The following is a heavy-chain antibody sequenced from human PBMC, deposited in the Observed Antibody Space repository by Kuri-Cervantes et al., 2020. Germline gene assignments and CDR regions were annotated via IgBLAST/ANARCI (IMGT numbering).Heavy chain of an antibody. CDR3: ARVRVRGTLYSGSSGY. CDR1: GYTFTSDG. J-gene: IGHJ4*02. V-gene: IGHV1-18*01. D-gene: IGHD1-26*01. CDR2: ISAYNGNT. Sequence: ASAKVSCKASGYTFTSDGFSWVRQAPGQGLEWMGWISAYNGNTNYAQKLQGRVTKNTDTSTSTAYMELRSLRSDDTAVYYCARVRVRGTLYSGSSGYWGQGTLVTVSS.